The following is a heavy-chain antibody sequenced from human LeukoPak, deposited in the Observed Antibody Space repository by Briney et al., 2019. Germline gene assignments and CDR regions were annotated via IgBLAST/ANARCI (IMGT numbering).Heavy chain of an antibody. Sequence: GGSLRLSCAASEFTFSPYAMHWVRQAPGKGLEWVAFTSPDGSTQHYADSVKGRLTISRDNSKKVLYLQMNSLRVEDTAVYYCATCGFSWYDRAYWYSDIWGRGTLVTVSS. CDR1: EFTFSPYA. V-gene: IGHV3-30-3*01. J-gene: IGHJ2*01. D-gene: IGHD6-13*01. CDR2: TSPDGSTQ. CDR3: ATCGFSWYDRAYWYSDI.